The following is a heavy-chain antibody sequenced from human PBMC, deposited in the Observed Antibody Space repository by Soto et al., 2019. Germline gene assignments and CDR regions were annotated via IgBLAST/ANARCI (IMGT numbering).Heavy chain of an antibody. D-gene: IGHD3-10*01. J-gene: IGHJ6*04. CDR1: GGTFSSYA. V-gene: IGHV1-69*13. CDR3: ARDSVRAVIMDYYYLMDV. Sequence: SVKVSCKASGGTFSSYAISWVRQAPGQGLEWMGGIIPIFGTANYAQKFQGSVTITADESTSTAYMELSSLRSEDTAVYYCARDSVRAVIMDYYYLMDVWGKGTTVPASS. CDR2: IIPIFGTA.